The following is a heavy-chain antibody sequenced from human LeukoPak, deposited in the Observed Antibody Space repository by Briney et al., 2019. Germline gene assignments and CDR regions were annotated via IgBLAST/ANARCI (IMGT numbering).Heavy chain of an antibody. J-gene: IGHJ5*02. Sequence: ASVKVSCKASGYTFTGYYMHWVRQAPGQGLEWMGWINPNSGGTNYAQKFQGRVTMTRDTSISTAYMEPSRLRSDDTAVYYCAREYCSSTSCSIFGPWGQGTLVAVSS. CDR2: INPNSGGT. CDR3: AREYCSSTSCSIFGP. CDR1: GYTFTGYY. D-gene: IGHD2-2*01. V-gene: IGHV1-2*02.